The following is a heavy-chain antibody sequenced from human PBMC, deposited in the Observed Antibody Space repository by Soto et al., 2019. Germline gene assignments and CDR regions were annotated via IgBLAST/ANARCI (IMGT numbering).Heavy chain of an antibody. J-gene: IGHJ6*02. D-gene: IGHD5-18*01. V-gene: IGHV4-59*01. CDR3: ARVQRTAGYYYYYGMDV. Sequence: SETLSLTCPVSGCSISSYYWSWIRQPPGKGLEWIGYIYYSGSTNYNPSLKSRVTISVDTSKNQFSLKLSSVTAADTAVYYCARVQRTAGYYYYYGMDVWGQGTTVTVSS. CDR1: GCSISSYY. CDR2: IYYSGST.